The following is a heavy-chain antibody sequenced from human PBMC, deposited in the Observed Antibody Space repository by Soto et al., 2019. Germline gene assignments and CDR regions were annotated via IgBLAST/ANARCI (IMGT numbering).Heavy chain of an antibody. V-gene: IGHV3-21*01. J-gene: IGHJ3*02. Sequence: PGGSLRLSCAASGFTFSSYSMNWVRQAPGKGLEWVSSISSSSSYIYYADSVKGRFTISRDNAENSLYLQMNSLRAEDTAVYYCLGRTNGAIIDPYAFDIWGQGTMVTVSS. D-gene: IGHD2-8*01. CDR3: LGRTNGAIIDPYAFDI. CDR1: GFTFSSYS. CDR2: ISSSSSYI.